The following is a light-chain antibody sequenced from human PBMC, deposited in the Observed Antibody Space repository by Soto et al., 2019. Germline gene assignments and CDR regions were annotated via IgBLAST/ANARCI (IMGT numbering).Light chain of an antibody. CDR1: QSVGTN. CDR2: GAS. J-gene: IGKJ1*01. V-gene: IGKV3-15*01. CDR3: QQYGSSPST. Sequence: EIVMTQSPATLSVSPGERVTLSCRAGQSVGTNLVWYQQRPGQAPRLLIYGASTRATGIPARFSGSGSGTEFTLTISRLEPEDFAVYYCQQYGSSPSTFGQGTKVDIK.